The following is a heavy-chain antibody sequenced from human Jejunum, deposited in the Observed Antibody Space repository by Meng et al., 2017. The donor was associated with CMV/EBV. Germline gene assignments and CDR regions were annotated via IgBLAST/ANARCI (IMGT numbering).Heavy chain of an antibody. D-gene: IGHD1-1*01. Sequence: SGAPISRYYWSWIRQPPGKGLVWIGFIYYSGSTSDNPSLESRVTMSADTSRNQVSMNLKSVTAADTGVYYCARFSATGAYYYGMDVWGQGTTVTVSS. CDR3: ARFSATGAYYYGMDV. V-gene: IGHV4-59*01. CDR2: IYYSGST. CDR1: GAPISRYY. J-gene: IGHJ6*02.